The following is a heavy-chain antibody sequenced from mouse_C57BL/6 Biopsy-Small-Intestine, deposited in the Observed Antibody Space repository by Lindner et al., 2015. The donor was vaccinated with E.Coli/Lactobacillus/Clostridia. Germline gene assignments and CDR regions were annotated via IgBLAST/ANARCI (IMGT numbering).Heavy chain of an antibody. CDR2: IDPENGDT. V-gene: IGHV14-2*01. J-gene: IGHJ4*01. D-gene: IGHD1-1*01. CDR3: ARPLYGSSPHAMDY. Sequence: VQLQESGAELVKPGASVKLSCTASGFNIKDYYMHWVKQRTEQGLEWIGRIDPENGDTEYASKFQGKATITADTSSNTAYLQLSSLTSEDSAVYYCARPLYGSSPHAMDYWGQGTSVTVSS. CDR1: GFNIKDYY.